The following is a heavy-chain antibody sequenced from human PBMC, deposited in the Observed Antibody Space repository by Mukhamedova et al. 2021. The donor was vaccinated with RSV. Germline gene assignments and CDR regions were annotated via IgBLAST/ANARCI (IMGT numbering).Heavy chain of an antibody. CDR3: PKDPYNWNYISWFDS. J-gene: IGHJ5*01. CDR2: ISGHGSST. Sequence: VRQTPGKGLEWVSAISGHGSSTYYADSVKGRFTISRDNSKNTLYLQMNSLRAEDTAVYYWPKDPYNWNYISWFDSWGQGTLVTV. D-gene: IGHD1-7*01. V-gene: IGHV3-23*01.